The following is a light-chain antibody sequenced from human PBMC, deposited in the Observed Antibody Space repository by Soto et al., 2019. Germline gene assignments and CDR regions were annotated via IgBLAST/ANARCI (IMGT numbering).Light chain of an antibody. CDR3: ATWDVGMNGL. CDR1: RSNIGSNS. J-gene: IGLJ3*02. CDR2: NDD. Sequence: QSVLTQSPSASGTPGQRVTISCSGSRSNIGSNSVNWYQEVPGTAPKLLIYNDDERPSGVPDRFSGSKSGTSASLAISGLRSEDEADYYCATWDVGMNGLFGGGTKLTVL. V-gene: IGLV1-44*01.